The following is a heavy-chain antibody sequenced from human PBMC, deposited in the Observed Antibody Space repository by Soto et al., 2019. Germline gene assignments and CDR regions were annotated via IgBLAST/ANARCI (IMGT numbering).Heavy chain of an antibody. CDR1: GYTFTSYG. CDR3: ARGVWGYCSGGSCLNFDY. J-gene: IGHJ4*02. V-gene: IGHV1-18*01. Sequence: QVQLVQSGAEVKKPGASVKVSCKASGYTFTSYGISWVRQAPGQGLEWMGWISAYNGNTNYAQKLQGRVTMTTDTSTSTAYMELRGLRSDDTAVYYCARGVWGYCSGGSCLNFDYWGQGTLVTVSS. CDR2: ISAYNGNT. D-gene: IGHD2-15*01.